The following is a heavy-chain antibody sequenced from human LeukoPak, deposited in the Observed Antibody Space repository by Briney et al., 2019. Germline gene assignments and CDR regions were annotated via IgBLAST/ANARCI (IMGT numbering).Heavy chain of an antibody. CDR1: GYTLTELS. D-gene: IGHD4-23*01. Sequence: ASVKVSCKVSGYTLTELSMHWVRQAPGKGLEWMGGFDPEDGETIYAQKFQGRVTMTEDTSTDTAYMELSSLRSEDTAVYYCARDLDYGGNSGAFDIWGQGTMVTVSS. J-gene: IGHJ3*02. V-gene: IGHV1-24*01. CDR3: ARDLDYGGNSGAFDI. CDR2: FDPEDGET.